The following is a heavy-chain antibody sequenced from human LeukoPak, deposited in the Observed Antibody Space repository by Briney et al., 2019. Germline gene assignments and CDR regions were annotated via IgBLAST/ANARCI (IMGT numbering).Heavy chain of an antibody. Sequence: SETLSLTCAVSGDITHYWGWVRQPPGKGPESIGSIYFSGSVYYNPSLRSRVTISLDTSTKQLFLRLSSVTVADTAIYYCAKHNGGGVVSYVAPGPPDYFDHWGQGALVIVSS. D-gene: IGHD1-26*01. CDR3: AKHNGGGVVSYVAPGPPDYFDH. CDR2: IYFSGSV. J-gene: IGHJ4*02. V-gene: IGHV4-39*01. CDR1: GDITHY.